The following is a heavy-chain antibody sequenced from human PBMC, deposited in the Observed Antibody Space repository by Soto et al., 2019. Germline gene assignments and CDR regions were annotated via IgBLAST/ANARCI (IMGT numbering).Heavy chain of an antibody. Sequence: SETLSLTCTVSGGSISSYYWSWIRQPPGKGLEWIGYIYYSGSTNYNPSLKSRVTISVDTSKNQFSLNLSSVTAADTAVYYCARGGVHSYFDRSGYYNYWGQGTLVTVSS. CDR3: ARGGVHSYFDRSGYYNY. CDR1: GGSISSYY. CDR2: IYYSGST. D-gene: IGHD3-3*01. V-gene: IGHV4-59*01. J-gene: IGHJ4*02.